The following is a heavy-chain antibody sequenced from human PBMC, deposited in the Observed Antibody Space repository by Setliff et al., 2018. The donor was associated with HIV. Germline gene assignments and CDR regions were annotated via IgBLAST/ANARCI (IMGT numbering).Heavy chain of an antibody. CDR2: VFYTGST. Sequence: SETLSLTCTVSGGSIRGYYWSWLRQPPGKGLEWIGYVFYTGSTTYSPSLKSRLTISVDTSQHQFSLKLTYVTAAATAVYYCARGARLMAGYSDRWDYYYMAVWGKGTTVTVSS. J-gene: IGHJ6*03. CDR1: GGSIRGYY. CDR3: ARGARLMAGYSDRWDYYYMAV. D-gene: IGHD6-13*01. V-gene: IGHV4-59*12.